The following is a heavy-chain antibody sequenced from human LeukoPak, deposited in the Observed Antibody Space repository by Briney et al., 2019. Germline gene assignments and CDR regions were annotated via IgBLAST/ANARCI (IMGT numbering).Heavy chain of an antibody. J-gene: IGHJ1*01. V-gene: IGHV4-4*02. CDR1: GGSITSSSW. D-gene: IGHD4/OR15-4a*01. Sequence: SETLSLTCAVSGGSITSSSWWSWVRQPPGKGLEWIGEIFHSGDTNYKPSLESRVTMSVDKSKNQFSLKLSSVTAADTAVYYCARFAADDGAGYRGCWGQGTLVTVSS. CDR2: IFHSGDT. CDR3: ARFAADDGAGYRGC.